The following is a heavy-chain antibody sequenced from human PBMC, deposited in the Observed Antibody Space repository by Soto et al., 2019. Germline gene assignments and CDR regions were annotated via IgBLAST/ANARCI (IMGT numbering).Heavy chain of an antibody. Sequence: QVQLVQSGAEVKKPGASVKVSCKASGYSFTGYFMFWVRQAPGQGLEWMGWINPNSGDTNYAQKFQGWVTMTRDTSLSTAYMELSRLTSDDTAVYFCARALPPHYMDVWGRGTTVTVSS. CDR3: ARALPPHYMDV. J-gene: IGHJ6*03. CDR1: GYSFTGYF. CDR2: INPNSGDT. V-gene: IGHV1-2*04.